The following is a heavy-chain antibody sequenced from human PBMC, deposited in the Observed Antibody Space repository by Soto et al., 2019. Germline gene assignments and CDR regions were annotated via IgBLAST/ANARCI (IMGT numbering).Heavy chain of an antibody. CDR2: ISAYSDNR. V-gene: IGHV1-18*04. Sequence: GESLKISCKGSGYTFTSYGISWVRQAPGQGLEWMGWISAYSDNRNYAQNLQGRVTMAIDTSTSTAYMELSSLRFDDTAVYYCARLRGIAEPRDYWGQGTQVTVSS. J-gene: IGHJ4*02. CDR1: GYTFTSYG. CDR3: ARLRGIAEPRDY. D-gene: IGHD6-13*01.